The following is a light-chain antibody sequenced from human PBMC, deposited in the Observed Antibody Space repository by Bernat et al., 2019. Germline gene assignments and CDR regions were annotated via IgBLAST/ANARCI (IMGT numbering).Light chain of an antibody. Sequence: DIQMTQSPSTLSASVGDRVTITCRASQSISSWLAWYQQKPGNAPKVLIYQASNLQSGVPSRFSGSGSGTEFTLSISSLQPDDFATYYCQQHNGNFGGGTKVEIK. CDR3: QQHNGN. V-gene: IGKV1-5*03. J-gene: IGKJ4*01. CDR2: QAS. CDR1: QSISSW.